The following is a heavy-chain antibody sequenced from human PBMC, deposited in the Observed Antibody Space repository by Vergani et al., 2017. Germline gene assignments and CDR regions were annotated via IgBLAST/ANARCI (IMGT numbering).Heavy chain of an antibody. CDR2: INPNSGGT. J-gene: IGHJ4*02. CDR1: GYTFTDYF. CDR3: ARVGTSSNRDYFDY. Sequence: QVQLVQSGAEVKKPGPSVKVSCKASGYTFTDYFMHWVRQAPAQGLEWMGWINPNSGGTNYAQKFQGRVTMTRDTSISTAYMELSNLRSDDTAVYHCARVGTSSNRDYFDYWGQGALVTVSS. D-gene: IGHD2-2*01. V-gene: IGHV1-2*02.